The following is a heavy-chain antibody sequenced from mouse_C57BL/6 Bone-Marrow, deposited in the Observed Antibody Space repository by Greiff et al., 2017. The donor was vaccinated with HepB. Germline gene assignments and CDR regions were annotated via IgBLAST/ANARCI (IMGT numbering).Heavy chain of an antibody. V-gene: IGHV5-4*03. CDR3: ARILLCLFDY. J-gene: IGHJ2*01. Sequence: EVKVVESGGGLVKPGGSLKLSCAASGFTFSSYAMSWVRQTPEKRLEWVATISDGGSYTYYPDNVKGRFTISRDNDKNNLYLQMSHLKSEDTAMYYCARILLCLFDYWGQGTTLTVSS. CDR2: ISDGGSYT. CDR1: GFTFSSYA. D-gene: IGHD2-1*01.